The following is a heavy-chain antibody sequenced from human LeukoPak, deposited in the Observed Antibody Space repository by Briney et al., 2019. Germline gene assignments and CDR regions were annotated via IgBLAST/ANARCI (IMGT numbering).Heavy chain of an antibody. D-gene: IGHD6-19*01. CDR3: ARTPIRGQWLVGFDY. CDR2: INPNSGGT. Sequence: ASVKVSCKASGYTFTGYYMHWVRQAPGQGLEWMGRINPNSGGTNYAQKFQGRVTTTRDTSISTAYMELSRLRSDDTAVYYCARTPIRGQWLVGFDYWGQGTLVTVSS. CDR1: GYTFTGYY. J-gene: IGHJ4*02. V-gene: IGHV1-2*06.